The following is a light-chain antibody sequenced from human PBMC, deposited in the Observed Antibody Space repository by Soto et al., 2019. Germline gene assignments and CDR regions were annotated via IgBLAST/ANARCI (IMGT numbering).Light chain of an antibody. J-gene: IGKJ1*01. V-gene: IGKV1-5*01. CDR2: DAS. CDR3: QQYNSYSQGT. Sequence: DIQMTQSPSSLSASVGDRVTITCRASQNISSYLNWYQQKPGKAPKLLIYDASSLESGVPSRFSGSGSGTEFTLTISSLQPDDFATYYCQQYNSYSQGTFGQGTKVDIK. CDR1: QNISSY.